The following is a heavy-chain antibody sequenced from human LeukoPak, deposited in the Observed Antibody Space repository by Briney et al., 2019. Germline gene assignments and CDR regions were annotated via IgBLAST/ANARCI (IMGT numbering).Heavy chain of an antibody. CDR2: INSDDSST. J-gene: IGHJ4*02. D-gene: IGHD6-19*01. Sequence: GGSLRLSCAASGFTFSDYWTYWVRQAPGKGLVWVSRINSDDSSTSYADSVQGRFTISRDNAKNTLYLQMNSLRAEDTAVYYCATCVAVPGLPDSWGQGTLVHVSS. V-gene: IGHV3-74*01. CDR1: GFTFSDYW. CDR3: ATCVAVPGLPDS.